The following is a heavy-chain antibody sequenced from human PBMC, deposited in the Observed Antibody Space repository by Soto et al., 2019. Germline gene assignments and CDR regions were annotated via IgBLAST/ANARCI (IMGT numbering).Heavy chain of an antibody. CDR3: AIGATGTYLHYYLDL. CDR1: GFTFSSYA. J-gene: IGHJ4*02. Sequence: GGSLRLSCAASGFTFSSYAMSWVRQAPGKGLEWVSAISGSGGTTFYADSVKGRFTISRDNSKNTFFLEMSDLRAEDTAVYYCAIGATGTYLHYYLDLRGLGTLVNLSS. D-gene: IGHD1-1*01. CDR2: ISGSGGTT. V-gene: IGHV3-23*01.